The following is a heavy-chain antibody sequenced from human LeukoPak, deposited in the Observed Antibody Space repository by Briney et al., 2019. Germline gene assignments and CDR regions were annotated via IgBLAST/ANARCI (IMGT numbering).Heavy chain of an antibody. Sequence: ASVKVSCKASGYTFSNYCMHWVRQAPGQGLGWMGILNPTYDIPIYAQKFEGRVTMTRDMSTSTVYMELSSLTSDDTAVYFCAKDPRNILTGDYDDFDIWGQGTMVIVSS. D-gene: IGHD3-9*01. V-gene: IGHV1-46*01. CDR2: LNPTYDIP. CDR1: GYTFSNYC. J-gene: IGHJ3*02. CDR3: AKDPRNILTGDYDDFDI.